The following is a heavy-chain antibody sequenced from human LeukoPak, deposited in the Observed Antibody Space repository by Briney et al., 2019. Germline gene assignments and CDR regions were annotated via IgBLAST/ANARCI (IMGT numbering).Heavy chain of an antibody. CDR3: ARVGSGYDSYWFDP. V-gene: IGHV1-69*13. Sequence: GASVKVSCKASGGTFSSYAISWVRQAPGQGLEWMGGIIPIFGTANYAQKSQGRVTITADESTSTAYMELSSLRSEDTAVYYCARVGSGYDSYWFDPWGQGTLVTVSS. CDR1: GGTFSSYA. D-gene: IGHD5-12*01. J-gene: IGHJ5*02. CDR2: IIPIFGTA.